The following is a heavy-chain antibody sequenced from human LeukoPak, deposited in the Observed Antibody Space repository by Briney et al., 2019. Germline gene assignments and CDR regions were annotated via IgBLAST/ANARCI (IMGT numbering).Heavy chain of an antibody. D-gene: IGHD6-19*01. V-gene: IGHV3-23*01. CDR2: ISGSGGST. CDR1: GFTFSSYA. J-gene: IGHJ6*02. CDR3: ASPYSSGWSHYYYYYGMDV. Sequence: PGGSLRLSCAASGFTFSSYAMSWVRQAPGMGLEWVSAISGSGGSTYYADSVKGRFTISRDNSKNTLYLQMNSLRAEDTAVYYCASPYSSGWSHYYYYYGMDVWGQGTTVTVSS.